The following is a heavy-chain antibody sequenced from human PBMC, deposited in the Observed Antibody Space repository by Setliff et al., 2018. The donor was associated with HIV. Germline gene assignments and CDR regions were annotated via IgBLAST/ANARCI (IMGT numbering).Heavy chain of an antibody. V-gene: IGHV1-8*03. J-gene: IGHJ4*02. CDR1: GYTFTGNY. CDR3: ARADSSNWYHVDY. D-gene: IGHD6-13*01. CDR2: MNPNSGNT. Sequence: GASVKVSCKASGYTFTGNYIHWVRQATGQGLEWMGWMNPNSGNTGYAQKFQGRVTITRNTSTSTAYMELSSLRSEDTAVYYCARADSSNWYHVDYWGQGKLVTVSS.